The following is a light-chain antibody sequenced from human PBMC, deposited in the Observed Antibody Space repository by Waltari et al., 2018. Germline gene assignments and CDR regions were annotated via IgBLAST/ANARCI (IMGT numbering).Light chain of an antibody. J-gene: IGLJ2*01. V-gene: IGLV2-23*02. CDR2: EVN. CDR1: SRDVGRYHL. Sequence: QSALPQPASVSGSPEQSITFSCTGTSRDVGRYHLVSRYQQQPVKAPKLMISEVNGRPSGVSIPFSGSKSGNTASLTISGLQAEDEADYYCCSYAGSNTVLFGGGTKLTVL. CDR3: CSYAGSNTVL.